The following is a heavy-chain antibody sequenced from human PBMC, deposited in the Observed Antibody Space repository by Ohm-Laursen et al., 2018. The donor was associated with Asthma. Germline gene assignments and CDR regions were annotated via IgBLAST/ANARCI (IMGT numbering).Heavy chain of an antibody. V-gene: IGHV3-30*18. Sequence: SLRLSCAASGFSLSTYGMHWVRQAPGKGLEWLAVMSYDGSLKYYADSVKGRFTISRDNSKNTLYLQMNSLRAEDTAVYYCAKGGSSSWYEMDVWGQGTTVTVSS. CDR1: GFSLSTYG. D-gene: IGHD6-13*01. CDR3: AKGGSSSWYEMDV. CDR2: MSYDGSLK. J-gene: IGHJ6*02.